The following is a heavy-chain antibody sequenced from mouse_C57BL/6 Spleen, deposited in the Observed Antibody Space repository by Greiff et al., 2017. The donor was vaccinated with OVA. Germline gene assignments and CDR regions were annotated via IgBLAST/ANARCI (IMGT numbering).Heavy chain of an antibody. Sequence: QVQLKQPGAELVMPGASVKLSCKASGYTFTSYWMHWVKQRPGQGLEWIGEIDPSDSYTNYNQKFKGKSTLTVDKSSSTAYMQRSSLTAEDSADYYCARRDRGYWGKGTTLTVSA. D-gene: IGHD3-3*01. CDR1: GYTFTSYW. J-gene: IGHJ2*01. CDR2: IDPSDSYT. CDR3: ARRDRGY. V-gene: IGHV1-69*01.